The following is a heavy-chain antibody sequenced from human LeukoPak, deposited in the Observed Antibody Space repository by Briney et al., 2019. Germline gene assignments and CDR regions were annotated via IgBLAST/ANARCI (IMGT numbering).Heavy chain of an antibody. CDR2: IRSKAYDGTS. V-gene: IGHV3-49*03. J-gene: IGHJ4*02. CDR1: GFTFGDFA. CDR3: TRYQRRQGEYDFDY. D-gene: IGHD3-10*01. Sequence: GGSLRLSCTASGFTFGDFAVSWIRQAPGKGLGWVGFIRSKAYDGTSEYAASVKGRFTISRDDSKSIAYLQMNSLKTEDTAVYYCTRYQRRQGEYDFDYWGQGTLVTVSS.